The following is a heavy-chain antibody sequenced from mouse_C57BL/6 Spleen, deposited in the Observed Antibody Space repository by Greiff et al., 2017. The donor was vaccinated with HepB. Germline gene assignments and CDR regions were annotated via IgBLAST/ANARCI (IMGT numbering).Heavy chain of an antibody. V-gene: IGHV5-17*01. CDR2: ISSGSSTI. Sequence: EVKLMESGGGLVKPGGSLKLSCAASGFTFSDYGMHWVRQAPEKGLEWVAYISSGSSTIYYADTVKGRFTISRDNAKNTLFLQMTSLRSEDTAMYYCARFYDRLYYFDYWGQGTTLTVSS. CDR3: ARFYDRLYYFDY. D-gene: IGHD2-12*01. CDR1: GFTFSDYG. J-gene: IGHJ2*01.